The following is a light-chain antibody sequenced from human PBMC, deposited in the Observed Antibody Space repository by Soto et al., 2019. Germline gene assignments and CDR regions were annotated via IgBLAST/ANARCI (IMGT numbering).Light chain of an antibody. CDR2: GAS. J-gene: IGKJ2*01. CDR3: QQYGSSPNT. V-gene: IGKV3-20*01. Sequence: EIVLTQSPGTLSLSPGEGATLSCRASQSVSSRWLVWYQQKPGQAPRLLIYGASSRATGIPDRFSVSGSGTDFTLTISRLEPEDLAVYYCQQYGSSPNTFGQGTKVEMK. CDR1: QSVSSRW.